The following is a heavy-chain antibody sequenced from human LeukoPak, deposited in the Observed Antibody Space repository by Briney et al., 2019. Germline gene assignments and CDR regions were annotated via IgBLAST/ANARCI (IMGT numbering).Heavy chain of an antibody. CDR1: GFTFSDYE. D-gene: IGHD3-9*01. V-gene: IGHV3-48*03. CDR2: ISSSGKIT. Sequence: PGGSLRLSCAASGFTFSDYEMTWVRQAPGKGLEWISYISSSGKITSHADSVKGRFTISRDNAKNSLYLQMNSLRAEDTAAYYCAKGYYFDILSGYSSLDSWGQGTLVTVSS. J-gene: IGHJ4*02. CDR3: AKGYYFDILSGYSSLDS.